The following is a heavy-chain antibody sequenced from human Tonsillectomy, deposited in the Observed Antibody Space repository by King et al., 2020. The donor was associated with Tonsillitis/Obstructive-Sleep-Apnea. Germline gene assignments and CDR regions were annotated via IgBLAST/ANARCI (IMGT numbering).Heavy chain of an antibody. CDR3: ATPVRFLEWFSKSMDV. Sequence: VQLVESGGGLVQPGGSLRLSCAASGFTFSSYSMNWGRQAPGKGLEWVSYISSSSSTIYYADSVKGRFTISRDNAKNSLYLQMNSLRDEDTAVYYCATPVRFLEWFSKSMDVWGKGTTVTVSS. CDR1: GFTFSSYS. CDR2: ISSSSSTI. D-gene: IGHD3-3*01. J-gene: IGHJ6*03. V-gene: IGHV3-48*02.